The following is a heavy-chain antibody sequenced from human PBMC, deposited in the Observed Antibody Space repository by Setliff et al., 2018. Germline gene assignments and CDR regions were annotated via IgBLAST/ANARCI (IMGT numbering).Heavy chain of an antibody. V-gene: IGHV3-30*09. Sequence: GGSLRLSCAASGFTFSTYRMHWVRQAPGKGLEWVAVLFNDGINQYYAESVKGRFAISRDISKNTLYLQMNSLRAEDSAIYYCASSCSGSSCYAGLDYWGQGTLVTVS. CDR3: ASSCSGSSCYAGLDY. J-gene: IGHJ4*02. D-gene: IGHD2-15*01. CDR1: GFTFSTYR. CDR2: LFNDGINQ.